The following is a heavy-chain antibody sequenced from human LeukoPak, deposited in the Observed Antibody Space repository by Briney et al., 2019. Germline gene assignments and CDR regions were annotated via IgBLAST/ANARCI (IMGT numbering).Heavy chain of an antibody. CDR2: IYYSGST. CDR3: ARHQVTTVNAFDI. V-gene: IGHV4-59*08. CDR1: GGSISSYY. J-gene: IGHJ3*02. D-gene: IGHD4-11*01. Sequence: SETLSLTCTVSGGSISSYYWSWIRQPPGKGLEWIGYIYYSGSTNYNPSLKSRVTISVDTSKNQFSLKLSSVTAADTAVYYCARHQVTTVNAFDIWGQGIMVTVSS.